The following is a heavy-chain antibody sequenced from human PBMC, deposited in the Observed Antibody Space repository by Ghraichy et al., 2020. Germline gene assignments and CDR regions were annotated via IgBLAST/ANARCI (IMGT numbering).Heavy chain of an antibody. Sequence: SETLSLTCTVSGGSISSYYWSWIRQPPVKGLEWIGYIYYSGSTNYNPSLKSRVTISVDTSKNQFSLKLSSVTAADTAVYYCARARKYYYYGMDVWGQGTTVTVSS. V-gene: IGHV4-59*01. J-gene: IGHJ6*02. CDR1: GGSISSYY. CDR3: ARARKYYYYGMDV. CDR2: IYYSGST.